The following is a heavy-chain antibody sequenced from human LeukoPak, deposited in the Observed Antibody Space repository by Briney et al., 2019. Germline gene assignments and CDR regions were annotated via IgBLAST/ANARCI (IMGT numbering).Heavy chain of an antibody. CDR3: AKSILSPLRGTMIRAPITGYYFDH. V-gene: IGHV3-30*18. J-gene: IGHJ4*02. CDR1: GFTFSTYG. Sequence: GRSLRLSCAASGFTFSTYGMHWVRQAPGKGLEWVAVISYDGSNKYYADSVKGRFTISRDNSKNTLYLQMNSLRAEDTAVYYCAKSILSPLRGTMIRAPITGYYFDHWGQGTLVTVSS. CDR2: ISYDGSNK. D-gene: IGHD3-22*01.